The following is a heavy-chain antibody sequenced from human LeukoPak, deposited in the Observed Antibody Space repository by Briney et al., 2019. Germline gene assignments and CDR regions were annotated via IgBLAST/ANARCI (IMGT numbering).Heavy chain of an antibody. CDR1: GYTFTAYY. Sequence: ASVKVSCKASGYTFTAYYMHWVRQAPGQGLEWMGWINPNSGGTNYAQKFQGRVTMTRDTSIITAYMELSSLRSEDTAVYYCARDSITMVRGVGDYWGQGTLVTVSS. V-gene: IGHV1-2*02. CDR3: ARDSITMVRGVGDY. D-gene: IGHD3-10*01. J-gene: IGHJ4*02. CDR2: INPNSGGT.